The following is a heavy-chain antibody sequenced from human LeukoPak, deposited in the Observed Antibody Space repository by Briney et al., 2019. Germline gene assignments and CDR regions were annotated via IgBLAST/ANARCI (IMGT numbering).Heavy chain of an antibody. D-gene: IGHD3-9*01. V-gene: IGHV3-23*01. J-gene: IGHJ4*02. CDR1: GFTFSSYA. Sequence: SGGSLRLSCAASGFTFSSYAMSWVRQAPGKGLEWVSAISGSGGSTYYADSVKGRFTISRDNSKNTLYLQMNSLRAEDTAVYYCAKDQGILTGYYSRFGYWGQGTLVTVSS. CDR3: AKDQGILTGYYSRFGY. CDR2: ISGSGGST.